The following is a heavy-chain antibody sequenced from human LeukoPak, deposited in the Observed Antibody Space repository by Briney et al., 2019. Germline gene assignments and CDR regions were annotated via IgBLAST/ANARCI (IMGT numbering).Heavy chain of an antibody. CDR1: GFIVSNNY. CDR3: ARDNPSGGSSGWTGLDY. J-gene: IGHJ4*02. CDR2: IYSGGST. D-gene: IGHD6-19*01. V-gene: IGHV3-53*01. Sequence: PGGSLRLSCAASGFIVSNNYMSWVRQAPGKGLEWVSVIYSGGSTYYADSVKGRFTISRDNSKNTLYLEMKSLRAEDTAVYYCARDNPSGGSSGWTGLDYWGQGTLVTVSS.